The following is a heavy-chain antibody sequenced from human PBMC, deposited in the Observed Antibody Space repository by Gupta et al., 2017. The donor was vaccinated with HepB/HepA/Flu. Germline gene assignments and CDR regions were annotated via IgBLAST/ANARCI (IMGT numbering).Heavy chain of an antibody. V-gene: IGHV4-39*01. Sequence: QLQLQESGPGLVKPSETLSLTCTVSGGSISSSSYYWGWIRQPPGKGLGWIGSIYYSGSTYYNPSLKSRVTISVDTSKNQFSLKLSSVTAADTAVYYCARKEKYGSGSYLFDPWGQGTLVTVSS. CDR3: ARKEKYGSGSYLFDP. CDR2: IYYSGST. J-gene: IGHJ5*02. CDR1: GGSISSSSYY. D-gene: IGHD3-10*01.